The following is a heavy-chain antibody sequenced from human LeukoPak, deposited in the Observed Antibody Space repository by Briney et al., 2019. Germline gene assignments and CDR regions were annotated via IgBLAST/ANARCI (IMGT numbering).Heavy chain of an antibody. Sequence: PSETLSLTCTVSGGSISSYYWSWIRQPPGKGLEWIGYIYTSGSTNYNPSLKSRVTISVDTSKNQFSPKLSSVTAADTAVYYCARDSIVVVPAAMGYYYYGMDVWGQGTTVTVSS. CDR1: GGSISSYY. D-gene: IGHD2-2*01. CDR2: IYTSGST. CDR3: ARDSIVVVPAAMGYYYYGMDV. J-gene: IGHJ6*02. V-gene: IGHV4-4*09.